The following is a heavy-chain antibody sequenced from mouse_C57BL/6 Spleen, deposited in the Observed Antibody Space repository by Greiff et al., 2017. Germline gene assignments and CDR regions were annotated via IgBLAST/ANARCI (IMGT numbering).Heavy chain of an antibody. Sequence: VQLQQSGPGLVAPSQSLSITCTVSGFSLTSYAISWVRQPPGKGLEWLGVIWTGGGTNYNSAIKSRLSISKDNPKRQVFLRMNSLQADDTARYYCARNAWDGFDYWGQGTTLTVSS. CDR2: IWTGGGT. V-gene: IGHV2-9-1*01. J-gene: IGHJ2*01. D-gene: IGHD4-1*01. CDR1: GFSLTSYA. CDR3: ARNAWDGFDY.